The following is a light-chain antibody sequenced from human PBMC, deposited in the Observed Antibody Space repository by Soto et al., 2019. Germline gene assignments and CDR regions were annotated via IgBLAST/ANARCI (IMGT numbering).Light chain of an antibody. CDR3: SSYTTSSTVV. J-gene: IGLJ2*01. Sequence: QSVLTQPASVSGSPGQSITISCTGTSSDVGGYNSVSWFQQYPGKAPKLMIYEVSNRPSGISNRFSGSKSGNTASLTISGLQTEDEADYYCSSYTTSSTVVFGGGTKLTVL. CDR1: SSDVGGYNS. CDR2: EVS. V-gene: IGLV2-14*01.